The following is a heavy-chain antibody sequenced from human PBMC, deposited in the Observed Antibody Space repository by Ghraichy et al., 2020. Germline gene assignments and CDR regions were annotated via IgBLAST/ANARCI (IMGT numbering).Heavy chain of an antibody. CDR1: GDSVSSNSAA. CDR2: TYYRSKWYN. V-gene: IGHV6-1*01. J-gene: IGHJ5*02. D-gene: IGHD2-15*01. CDR3: ARGFYCSGGSCYWRWFDP. Sequence: SQTLSLTCAISGDSVSSNSAAWNWIRQSPSRGLEWLGRTYYRSKWYNDYAVSVKSRITINPDTSKNQFSLQLNSVTPEDTAVYYCARGFYCSGGSCYWRWFDPWGQGTLVTVSS.